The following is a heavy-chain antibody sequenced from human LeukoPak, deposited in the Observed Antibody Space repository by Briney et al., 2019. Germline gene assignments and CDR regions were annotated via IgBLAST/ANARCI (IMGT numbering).Heavy chain of an antibody. D-gene: IGHD3-22*01. J-gene: IGHJ4*02. Sequence: GGSLRLSCAASGFTFSSYWMHWVRQVPGKGLVWVSRINSDGSSTNYADSAKGRFTVSRDNAKNTLYLQMNSLRAEDTAVYYCARQGYLDNSAYYPSGYWGQGTLVTVSS. CDR3: ARQGYLDNSAYYPSGY. V-gene: IGHV3-74*01. CDR1: GFTFSSYW. CDR2: INSDGSST.